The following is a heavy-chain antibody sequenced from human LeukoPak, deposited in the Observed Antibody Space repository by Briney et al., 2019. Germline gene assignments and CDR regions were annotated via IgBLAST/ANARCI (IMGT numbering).Heavy chain of an antibody. J-gene: IGHJ2*01. CDR1: GGSISSYY. CDR2: IYYSGST. V-gene: IGHV4-59*01. Sequence: KSSETLSLTCTVSGGSISSYYWSWIRQPPGKGLEWIGYIYYSGSTNYNPSLKSRVTISVDTSKNQFSLKLSSVTAADTAVYYCATTSSLSGYSIAYWYFDLWGRGTLVTVPS. CDR3: ATTSSLSGYSIAYWYFDL. D-gene: IGHD3-22*01.